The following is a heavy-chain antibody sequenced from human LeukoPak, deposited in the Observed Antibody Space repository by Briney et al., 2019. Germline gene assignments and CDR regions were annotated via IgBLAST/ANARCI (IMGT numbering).Heavy chain of an antibody. Sequence: GGSLRLSCVASGFTFNSYGMHWVRQAPGKGLEWVAVISHDGSRKYYADSVKGRFTISRDNSKNTLYLQMNSLRAEDTAVYYCAKDYHYYDSSGYSHPFDYWGQGTLVTVSS. CDR1: GFTFNSYG. CDR2: ISHDGSRK. J-gene: IGHJ4*02. D-gene: IGHD3-22*01. CDR3: AKDYHYYDSSGYSHPFDY. V-gene: IGHV3-30*18.